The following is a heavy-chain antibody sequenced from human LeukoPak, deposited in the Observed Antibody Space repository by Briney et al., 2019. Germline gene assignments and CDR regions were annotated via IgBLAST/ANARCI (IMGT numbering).Heavy chain of an antibody. CDR3: LGDGYNWYYFDY. D-gene: IGHD1-1*01. V-gene: IGHV3-7*01. J-gene: IGHJ4*02. Sequence: GGSLRLSCAASGFTFSSYWMSWVRQAPGKGLEWVANIKQDGSEKYYVDSVKGRFTISRDNAKNSLYLQMNSLRAEDTAVYYCLGDGYNWYYFDYWGQGTLVTVSS. CDR2: IKQDGSEK. CDR1: GFTFSSYW.